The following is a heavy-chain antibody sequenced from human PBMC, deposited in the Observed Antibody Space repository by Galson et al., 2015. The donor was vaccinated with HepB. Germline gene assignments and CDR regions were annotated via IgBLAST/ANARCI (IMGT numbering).Heavy chain of an antibody. Sequence: QSGAEVKKPGESLKISCKGSGYSFTSYWIGWVRQMPGKGLEWMGIIYPGDSDTRYSPSFQGQATISADKSISTAYLQWSSLKASDTAMYYCARGGYSSGWFSGAFDIWGQGTMVTVSS. V-gene: IGHV5-51*01. CDR3: ARGGYSSGWFSGAFDI. CDR1: GYSFTSYW. D-gene: IGHD6-19*01. J-gene: IGHJ3*02. CDR2: IYPGDSDT.